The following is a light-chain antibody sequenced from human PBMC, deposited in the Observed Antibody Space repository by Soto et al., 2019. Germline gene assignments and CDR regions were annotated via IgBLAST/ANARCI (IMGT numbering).Light chain of an antibody. CDR1: EDIYNY. V-gene: IGKV1-27*01. CDR2: AAS. Sequence: DIQMTQSPSSLSASVGDRVTITCRASEDIYNYLAWYQQKPGKVPQLLIYAASTLQSGVPPRFSGSVSGTDFTLTISGLQPEDVATYYCQKYQNAPRTFGQGTKVEIK. CDR3: QKYQNAPRT. J-gene: IGKJ1*01.